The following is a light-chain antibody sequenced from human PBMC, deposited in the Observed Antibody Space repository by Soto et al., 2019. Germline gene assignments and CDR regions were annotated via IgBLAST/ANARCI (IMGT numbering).Light chain of an antibody. V-gene: IGKV3-20*01. CDR3: QQYGSSPLT. J-gene: IGKJ4*01. CDR2: GAS. Sequence: EIVLTQSPGTLSLSPGERATLSCRASQSVSSSYLAWYQQKPGQAPRLLIYGASSRATGIPDRFSGSGSGTDFTLTISRLEPEVFAVYYCQQYGSSPLTFGGGTKVESK. CDR1: QSVSSSY.